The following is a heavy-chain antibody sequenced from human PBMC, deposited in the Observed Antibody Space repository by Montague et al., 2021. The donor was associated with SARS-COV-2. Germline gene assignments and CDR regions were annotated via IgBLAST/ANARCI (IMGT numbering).Heavy chain of an antibody. Sequence: VKPTQTLTLTRTFPGFSLSTSGVGVAWIRQPPGKALECLALIYWNDDKRYSPSLKNRLTVIKGTSKNQVVLEVTNMDPVDTATYYCTNNRGESSSSWYYFDSWGQGTLVTVSS. CDR3: TNNRGESSSSWYYFDS. CDR2: IYWNDDK. J-gene: IGHJ4*02. CDR1: GFSLSTSGVG. D-gene: IGHD6-13*01. V-gene: IGHV2-5*01.